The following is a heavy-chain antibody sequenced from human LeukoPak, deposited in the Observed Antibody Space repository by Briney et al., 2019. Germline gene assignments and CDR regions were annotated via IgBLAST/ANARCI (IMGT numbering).Heavy chain of an antibody. CDR2: IYTSGST. CDR1: GGSISSYC. V-gene: IGHV4-4*07. Sequence: SETLSLTCTVSGGSISSYCWSWIRQPAGKGLEWIRRIYTSGSTNYNPSLKSRVTMSVDTSKNQFSLKLSSVTAADTAVYYCARDSGEKTYYDFWSGYYTEYWGQGTLVTVSS. D-gene: IGHD3-3*01. CDR3: ARDSGEKTYYDFWSGYYTEY. J-gene: IGHJ4*02.